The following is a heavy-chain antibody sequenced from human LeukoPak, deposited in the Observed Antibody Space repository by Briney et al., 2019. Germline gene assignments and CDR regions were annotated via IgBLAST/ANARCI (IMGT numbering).Heavy chain of an antibody. V-gene: IGHV3-30-3*01. CDR1: GFTFSSYA. Sequence: SLRLSCAASGFTFSSYAMHWVRQAPGKGLEWVAVISYDGSNKYYADSVKGRFTISRDNSKNTLYLQMNSLRAEDTAVYYCASYYYGSGREGDFDYWGQGTLVTVSS. CDR3: ASYYYGSGREGDFDY. D-gene: IGHD3-10*01. J-gene: IGHJ4*02. CDR2: ISYDGSNK.